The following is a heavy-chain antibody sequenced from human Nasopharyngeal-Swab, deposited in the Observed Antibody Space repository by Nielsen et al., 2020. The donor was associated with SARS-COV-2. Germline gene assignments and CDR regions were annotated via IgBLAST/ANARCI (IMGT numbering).Heavy chain of an antibody. V-gene: IGHV1-18*01. CDR2: ISAYNGNT. J-gene: IGHJ5*02. D-gene: IGHD2-2*01. CDR3: AREGGRGYCSSTSCHAWFDP. Sequence: VRQMPGKGLEWMGWISAYNGNTNYAQKPQGRVTMTTDTSTSTAYMELRSLRSDDTAVYYCAREGGRGYCSSTSCHAWFDPWGQGTLVTVSS.